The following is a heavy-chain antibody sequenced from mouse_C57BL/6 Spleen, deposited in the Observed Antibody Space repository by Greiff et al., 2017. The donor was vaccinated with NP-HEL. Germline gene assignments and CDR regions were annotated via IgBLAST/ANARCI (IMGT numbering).Heavy chain of an antibody. D-gene: IGHD1-1*01. CDR2: INPSSGYT. V-gene: IGHV1-7*01. J-gene: IGHJ2*01. CDR1: GYTFTSYW. CDR3: ALITTVVATPFDY. Sequence: VQLQQSGAELAKPGASVKLSCKASGYTFTSYWMHWVKQRPGQGLEWIGYINPSSGYTKYNQKFKDKATLTADKSSSTAYMQLSSLTYEDSAVYYCALITTVVATPFDYWGQVTTLTVSS.